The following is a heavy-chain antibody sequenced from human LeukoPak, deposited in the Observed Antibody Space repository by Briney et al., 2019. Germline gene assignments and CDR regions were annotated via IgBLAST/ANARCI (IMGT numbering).Heavy chain of an antibody. CDR1: GFTFSACE. D-gene: IGHD3-10*01. J-gene: IGHJ4*02. Sequence: GGSLRLSCAISGFTFSACELTWVRQAPGKGLEWVSYISRSGSTRYYADSVKGRFTISRDNAKNSLYLQMNSLRAEDTAVYSCAKYTSGTSYRGLDQWGQGTLVTVSS. CDR2: ISRSGSTR. CDR3: AKYTSGTSYRGLDQ. V-gene: IGHV3-48*03.